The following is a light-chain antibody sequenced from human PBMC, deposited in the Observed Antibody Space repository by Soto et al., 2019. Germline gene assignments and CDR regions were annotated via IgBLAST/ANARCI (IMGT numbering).Light chain of an antibody. J-gene: IGKJ1*01. CDR2: GAS. Sequence: EIVLTQSPGTLSLSPGERATLSCRARQSVSSSYLAWYQQKPGQAPRLLIYGASSRATGIPDRFSGSGSGTDFTLNISRLEPDDFEMYYCQQYGSSLWTFGRRTKVESK. V-gene: IGKV3-20*01. CDR1: QSVSSSY. CDR3: QQYGSSLWT.